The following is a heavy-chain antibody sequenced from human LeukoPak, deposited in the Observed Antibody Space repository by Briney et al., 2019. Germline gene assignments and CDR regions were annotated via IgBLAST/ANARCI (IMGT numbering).Heavy chain of an antibody. D-gene: IGHD5-18*01. CDR1: GYTFTGYY. J-gene: IGHJ5*02. CDR2: INPISGGT. CDR3: ARGPFRNVDTAMVASRFDP. V-gene: IGHV1-2*02. Sequence: ASLKVSCKTSGYTFTGYYMHWVRQAPGQRLEWMGWINPISGGTNYARKFQGRVTMTRDTSISTAYMELTRLRSDDTAVYYCARGPFRNVDTAMVASRFDPWGQGTLVTVSS.